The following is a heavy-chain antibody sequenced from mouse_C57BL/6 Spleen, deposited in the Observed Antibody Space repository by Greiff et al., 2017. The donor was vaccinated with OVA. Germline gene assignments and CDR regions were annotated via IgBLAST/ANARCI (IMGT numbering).Heavy chain of an antibody. CDR1: GFTFSSYG. CDR3: AREAYYDYDGGYYVDD. D-gene: IGHD2-4*01. J-gene: IGHJ2*01. V-gene: IGHV5-6*01. Sequence: EVQRVESGGDLVKPGGSLKLSCAASGFTFSSYGMSWVRQTPDKRLEWVATISSGGSYTYYPDSVKGRFTISRDNAKNTLYLQMSSLKSEDTAMYYWAREAYYDYDGGYYVDDWGQGTTLTVSS. CDR2: ISSGGSYT.